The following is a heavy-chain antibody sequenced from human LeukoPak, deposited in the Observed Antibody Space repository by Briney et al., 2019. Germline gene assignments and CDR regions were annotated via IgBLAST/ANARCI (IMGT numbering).Heavy chain of an antibody. V-gene: IGHV3-21*01. J-gene: IGHJ4*02. CDR2: ISYSSSYI. CDR3: ARGAYGDGYYFDS. D-gene: IGHD4-17*01. CDR1: EFTFSSYT. Sequence: GGSLRLSRAASEFTFSSYTMNWVRQAPGGGLEWVSSISYSSSYIYYADSVKGRLTLSRDNAENSLYLQMNSLSGEDTAVYYCARGAYGDGYYFDSWGQGTLVTVSS.